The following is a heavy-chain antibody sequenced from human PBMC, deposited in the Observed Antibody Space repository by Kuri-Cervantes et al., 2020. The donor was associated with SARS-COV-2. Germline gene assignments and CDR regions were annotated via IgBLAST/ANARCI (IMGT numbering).Heavy chain of an antibody. CDR1: GFTFSSYA. D-gene: IGHD3-10*01. V-gene: IGHV3-23*01. J-gene: IGHJ6*02. CDR2: ISGSGGST. Sequence: GESLKISCAASGFTFSSYAMSWVRQAPGKGLEWVSAISGSGGSTYYADSVKGRFTISRDNSKNTLYLQMNSLRAEDTAVYYCARGSPILWFGELEGYLRSYYYYGMDVWGQGTTVTVSS. CDR3: ARGSPILWFGELEGYLRSYYYYGMDV.